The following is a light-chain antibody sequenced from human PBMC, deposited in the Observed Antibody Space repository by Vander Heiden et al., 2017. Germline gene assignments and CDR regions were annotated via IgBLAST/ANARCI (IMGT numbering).Light chain of an antibody. J-gene: IGKJ2*01. CDR2: DAS. Sequence: EIVLTQSPATLSLSPGERATLSCRASQSVSSYLAWYQQRPGQAPRLLIYDASNRANGIPARFSGSGSGTDFTLTISSLEPEDFAVYYWQQRSNLYTFGPGTKMEFK. CDR1: QSVSSY. CDR3: QQRSNLYT. V-gene: IGKV3-11*01.